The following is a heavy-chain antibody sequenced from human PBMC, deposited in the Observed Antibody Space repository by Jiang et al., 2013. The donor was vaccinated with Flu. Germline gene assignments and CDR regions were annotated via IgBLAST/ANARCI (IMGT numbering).Heavy chain of an antibody. CDR2: IIPIFGTA. CDR3: ATKYYYDSSGYPYITFDI. J-gene: IGHJ3*02. V-gene: IGHV1-69*01. Sequence: SGAEVKKPGSSVKVSCKASGGTFSSYAISWVRQAPGQGLEWMGGIIPIFGTANYAQKFQGRVTITADESTSTAYMELSSLRSEDTAVYYCATKYYYDSSGYPYITFDIWGQGTMVTVSS. D-gene: IGHD3-22*01. CDR1: GGTFSSYA.